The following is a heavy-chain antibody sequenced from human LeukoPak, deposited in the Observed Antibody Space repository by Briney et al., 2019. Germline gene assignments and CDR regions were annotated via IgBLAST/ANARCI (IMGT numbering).Heavy chain of an antibody. Sequence: KSSETLSLTCAVYGGSFSGYYWSWIRQPPGKGLEWIGEINHSGSTNYNPSLKSRVTISVDTSKNQFSLKLSSVTAADTAVYYCARGPYERYCSSTSCYRRGNYYGMDVWGQGTTVTVSS. CDR3: ARGPYERYCSSTSCYRRGNYYGMDV. V-gene: IGHV4-34*01. J-gene: IGHJ6*02. CDR1: GGSFSGYY. CDR2: INHSGST. D-gene: IGHD2-2*02.